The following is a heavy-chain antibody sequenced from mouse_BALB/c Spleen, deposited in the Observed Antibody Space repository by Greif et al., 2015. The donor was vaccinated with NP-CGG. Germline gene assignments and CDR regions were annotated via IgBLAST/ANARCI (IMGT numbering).Heavy chain of an antibody. J-gene: IGHJ2*01. V-gene: IGHV1-7*01. CDR2: INPSTGYT. D-gene: IGHD1-1*01. CDR3: ARRVLRSDFDY. CDR1: GYTFTSYW. Sequence: VQLQQSGAELAKPGASVKMSCKASGYTFTSYWMHWVKQRPGQGLEWIGYINPSTGYTEYNQKFKDKATLTADKSSSTAYMQLSSLTSEDSAVYYCARRVLRSDFDYWGQGTTLTVSS.